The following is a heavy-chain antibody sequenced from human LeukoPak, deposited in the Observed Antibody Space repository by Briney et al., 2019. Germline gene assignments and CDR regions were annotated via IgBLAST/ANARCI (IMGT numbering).Heavy chain of an antibody. CDR2: IYYSGST. V-gene: IGHV4-59*01. Sequence: SETLSLTCTVSGGSISSYYWSWIRQPPGKGLEWIGYIYYSGSTNYNPSLKSRVTISVDTSKNQFPLKLSSVTAADTAVYYCARAFSGYYDSSGYPNWFDPWGQGTLVTVSS. CDR3: ARAFSGYYDSSGYPNWFDP. CDR1: GGSISSYY. J-gene: IGHJ5*02. D-gene: IGHD3-22*01.